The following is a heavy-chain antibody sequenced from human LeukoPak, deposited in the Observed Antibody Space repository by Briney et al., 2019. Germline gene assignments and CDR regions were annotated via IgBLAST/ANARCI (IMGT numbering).Heavy chain of an antibody. CDR2: IYYSGST. Sequence: SETLSLTCTVSGGSISSSSYYWGWIRQPPGKGLEWIGSIYYSGSTYYNPTLKSRVTISVDTSKNQFSLKLSSVTAADTAVYHCARHPPPPIYCSSTSCPIGSAFDIWGQGTMVTVSS. D-gene: IGHD2-2*01. J-gene: IGHJ3*02. CDR3: ARHPPPPIYCSSTSCPIGSAFDI. V-gene: IGHV4-39*01. CDR1: GGSISSSSYY.